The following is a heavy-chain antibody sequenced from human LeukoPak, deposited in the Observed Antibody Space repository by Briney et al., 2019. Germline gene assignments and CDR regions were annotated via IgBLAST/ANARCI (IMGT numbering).Heavy chain of an antibody. J-gene: IGHJ4*02. CDR1: GGTFSSYA. Sequence: ASVKVSCKASGGTFSSYAISWVRQAPGQGLEWMGGIIPIFGTANYAQKFQGRVTITADESTSTAYMELSSLRSEDTAVYYCARSRTMRGRIDYWGQGTLVTVSS. D-gene: IGHD3-22*01. V-gene: IGHV1-69*13. CDR2: IIPIFGTA. CDR3: ARSRTMRGRIDY.